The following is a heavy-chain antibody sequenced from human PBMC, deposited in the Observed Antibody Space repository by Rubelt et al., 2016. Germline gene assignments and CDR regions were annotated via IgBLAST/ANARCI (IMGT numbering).Heavy chain of an antibody. J-gene: IGHJ4*02. CDR3: ASCEAAPGNFDY. D-gene: IGHD6-25*01. Sequence: QVQLVESGGGVVQPGRSLRLSCAASGFTFRTYAMHWVRQAPGKGLEWVAVISHDGNYYQHADSVKGRFTFSRDNSKNTLDVRRNGLRPEETAMYYCASCEAAPGNFDYWGQGTLVAVSS. CDR2: ISHDGNYY. CDR1: GFTFRTYA. V-gene: IGHV3-30*04.